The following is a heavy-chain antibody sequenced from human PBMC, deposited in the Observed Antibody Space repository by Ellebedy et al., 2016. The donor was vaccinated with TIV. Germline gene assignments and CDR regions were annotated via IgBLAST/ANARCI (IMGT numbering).Heavy chain of an antibody. J-gene: IGHJ4*02. D-gene: IGHD2/OR15-2a*01. CDR3: AKGRGGGSDSPTPRYYFDY. CDR1: GFTFSSYA. V-gene: IGHV3-23*01. CDR2: ISNTGTRR. Sequence: PGGSLRLSCAASGFTFSSYAMTWVRQAPGKGLEWVSTISNTGTRRYYADSVEGRFIISRDNSKRTLFLQMNSLRAEDTAIYYCAKGRGGGSDSPTPRYYFDYWGLGTLVTVSS.